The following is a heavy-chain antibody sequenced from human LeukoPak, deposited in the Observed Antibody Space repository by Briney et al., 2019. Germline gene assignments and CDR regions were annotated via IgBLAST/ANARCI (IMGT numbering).Heavy chain of an antibody. V-gene: IGHV1-3*01. J-gene: IGHJ4*02. CDR3: ARDPGSSTSCCDY. CDR2: INGGSGNT. D-gene: IGHD2-2*01. CDR1: GYTFTDYT. Sequence: ASVKVSCKASGYTFTDYTMHWLRQAPGQRLDWMGWINGGSGNTKYSPEFQGRVTITRDTSASTAYMELSSLRSDDTAVYYCARDPGSSTSCCDYWGQGTLVTVSS.